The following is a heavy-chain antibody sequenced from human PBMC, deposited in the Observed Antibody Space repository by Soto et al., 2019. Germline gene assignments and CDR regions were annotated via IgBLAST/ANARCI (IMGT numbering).Heavy chain of an antibody. CDR2: ISSTAGRTS. D-gene: IGHD3-16*02. CDR1: GFTFNTYP. CDR3: AKGVLSLHYGMEV. V-gene: IGHV3-23*01. J-gene: IGHJ6*02. Sequence: GSLILSFATSGFTFNTYPMTLVRQAPGKGLEWVSSISSTAGRTSSYADSVKGRFAISRDFSDNTVYLQMNNLRVDDKAVYFCAKGVLSLHYGMEVWGQGTMVTVYS.